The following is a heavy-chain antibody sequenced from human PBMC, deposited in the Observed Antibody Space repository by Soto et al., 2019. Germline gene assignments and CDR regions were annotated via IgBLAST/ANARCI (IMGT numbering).Heavy chain of an antibody. CDR2: IYSGGST. J-gene: IGHJ6*04. Sequence: EVQLVESGGGLVQRGGSLRLSCAASGITVYNNYMSWVRQAPGKGLEWVSVIYSGGSTSYADSVKGRFTISRDGSKNTVYLRMNSLRAEDTAVDYCARDVGVWGRGTTVTVSS. CDR1: GITVYNNY. CDR3: ARDVGV. V-gene: IGHV3-66*01.